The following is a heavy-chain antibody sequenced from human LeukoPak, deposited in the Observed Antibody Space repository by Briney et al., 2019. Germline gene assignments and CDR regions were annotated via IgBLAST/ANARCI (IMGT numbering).Heavy chain of an antibody. Sequence: PSDTLSLTCTVSGGSLSSSSYYWAWIRQPPGKGLERIGSIYYSGSTYYTPSLKGRFTISVDTSKNQFSLKLSSVTAEDTAVYYCARRQARPSDGDESQSAINIWGQGTTVTVSS. CDR3: ARRQARPSDGDESQSAINI. J-gene: IGHJ3*02. D-gene: IGHD4-17*01. CDR2: IYYSGST. CDR1: GGSLSSSSYY. V-gene: IGHV4-39*01.